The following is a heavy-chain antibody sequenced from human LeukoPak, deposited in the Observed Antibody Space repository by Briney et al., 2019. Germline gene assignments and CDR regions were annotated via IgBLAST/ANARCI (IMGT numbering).Heavy chain of an antibody. CDR1: GFTFSSHA. CDR3: VKDYQVGNSPAFGDY. CDR2: LIENGATT. J-gene: IGHJ4*02. Sequence: GGSLRLSCAASGFTFSSHAMSWVRRAPGKGLEWVSGLIENGATTYYADSVKGRFTISRDNSRNTMYLQKNSLRVEDTAVYYCVKDYQVGNSPAFGDYWGQGTLVTISS. D-gene: IGHD1-26*01. V-gene: IGHV3-23*01.